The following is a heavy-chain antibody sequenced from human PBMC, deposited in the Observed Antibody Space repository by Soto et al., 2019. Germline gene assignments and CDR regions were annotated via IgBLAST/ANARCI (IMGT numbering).Heavy chain of an antibody. CDR2: IFHSGST. CDR3: ARVYSGSYSDA. J-gene: IGHJ4*02. CDR1: GCSISRNNW. Sequence: PSETLSLTCAVSGCSISRNNWWSWVRQPPGKGLKGIGEIFHSGSTHYSPSLKSRVTLSVDKSKKYFSLNLTFVTAADTAVYYCARVYSGSYSDAWGQGTLVT. V-gene: IGHV4-4*02. D-gene: IGHD1-26*01.